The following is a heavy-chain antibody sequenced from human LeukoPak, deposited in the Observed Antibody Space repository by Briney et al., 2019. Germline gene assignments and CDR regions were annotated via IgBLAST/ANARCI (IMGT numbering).Heavy chain of an antibody. CDR2: INHSGST. Sequence: SETLSLTCAVYGGSFSGYYWSWIRQPPGKGLEWIGEINHSGSTNYNPSLKSRVTISVDTSKNQFSLKLSSVTAADTAVYYCARVRVVGPTNYYYYMDVWGKGTTVTISS. CDR1: GGSFSGYY. V-gene: IGHV4-34*01. CDR3: ARVRVVGPTNYYYYMDV. J-gene: IGHJ6*03. D-gene: IGHD2-15*01.